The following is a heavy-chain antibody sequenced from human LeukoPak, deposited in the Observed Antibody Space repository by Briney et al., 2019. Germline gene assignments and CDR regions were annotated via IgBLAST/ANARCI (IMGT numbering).Heavy chain of an antibody. D-gene: IGHD5-18*01. V-gene: IGHV4-39*01. CDR1: GGSISSSSAY. J-gene: IGHJ4*02. Sequence: PSETLSLTCAVSGGSISSSSAYWGWIRQPPGKGLEWIGSIYYRKNTYYNPSLKSRVTISADTSKNQFSLTLGSVSATDTAVYYCASPRVFSYGYFDYWGQGTLVTVSS. CDR3: ASPRVFSYGYFDY. CDR2: IYYRKNT.